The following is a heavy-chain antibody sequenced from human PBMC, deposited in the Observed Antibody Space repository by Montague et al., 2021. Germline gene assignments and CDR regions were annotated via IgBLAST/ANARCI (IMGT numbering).Heavy chain of an antibody. D-gene: IGHD3-10*01. Sequence: SLRLSCAASGFTFSSYWMHWVRQAPGKGLVWVSTIKTDGSSTNYADSVKGRFTISRDNAKNTLYLQMNSLRVGDTAVYYCARSYDSWGQGALATVSS. V-gene: IGHV3-74*01. CDR3: ARSYDS. CDR1: GFTFSSYW. J-gene: IGHJ4*02. CDR2: IKTDGSST.